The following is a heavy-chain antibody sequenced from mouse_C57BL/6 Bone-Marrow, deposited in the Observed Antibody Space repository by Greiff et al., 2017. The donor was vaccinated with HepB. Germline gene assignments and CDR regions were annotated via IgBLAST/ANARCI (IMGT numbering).Heavy chain of an antibody. V-gene: IGHV1-72*01. CDR2: IDQNSGGT. J-gene: IGHJ3*01. CDR1: GYTFTSYW. Sequence: QVQLQQPGAELVKPGASVKLSCKASGYTFTSYWMHWVKQRPGRGLEWIGRIDQNSGGTKYNEKFKSKATLTVDKPSSTAYMQLSSLTSEDSAVYYCAKGKTPLPWFAYWGQGTLVTVSA. CDR3: AKGKTPLPWFAY. D-gene: IGHD3-2*01.